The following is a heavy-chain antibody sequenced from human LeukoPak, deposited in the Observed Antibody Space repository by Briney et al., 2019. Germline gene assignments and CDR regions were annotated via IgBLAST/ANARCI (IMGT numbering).Heavy chain of an antibody. CDR2: MNPNSGRT. Sequence: GASVKVCCKASGYTLTSYDINWVRPATGQGLEWMGWMNPNSGRTGYAQNFQGRITITRNTSISTAYMELSSLRSEDTAVYYCTRETSSRYFDYWGQGTLVTVSS. V-gene: IGHV1-8*01. CDR1: GYTLTSYD. J-gene: IGHJ4*02. CDR3: TRETSSRYFDY.